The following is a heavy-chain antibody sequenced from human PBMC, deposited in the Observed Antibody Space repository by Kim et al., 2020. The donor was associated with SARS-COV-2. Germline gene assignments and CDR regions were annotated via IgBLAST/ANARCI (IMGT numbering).Heavy chain of an antibody. CDR1: GGSISSSSYY. CDR3: ARIGLGARFDY. D-gene: IGHD2-8*02. CDR2: IYYSGST. Sequence: ETLSLTCTVSGGSISSSSYYWGWIRQPPGKGLEWIGSIYYSGSTYYNPSLKSRVTISVDTSKNQFSLKLSSVTAADTAVYYCARIGLGARFDYWGQGTL. J-gene: IGHJ4*02. V-gene: IGHV4-39*01.